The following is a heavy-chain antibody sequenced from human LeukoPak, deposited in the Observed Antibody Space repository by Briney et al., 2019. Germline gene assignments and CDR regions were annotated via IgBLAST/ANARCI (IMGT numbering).Heavy chain of an antibody. J-gene: IGHJ5*02. CDR1: GGSISSYY. D-gene: IGHD3-10*01. Sequence: SETLSLTCTVSGGSISSYYWSWIRQPPGKGLEWIGYIYYSGSTNYNPSLKSRVTISVDTSKNQFSLKLSSVTAADTAVYYCAGGWFGKFESWFDPWGQGTLVTVSS. CDR2: IYYSGST. CDR3: AGGWFGKFESWFDP. V-gene: IGHV4-59*01.